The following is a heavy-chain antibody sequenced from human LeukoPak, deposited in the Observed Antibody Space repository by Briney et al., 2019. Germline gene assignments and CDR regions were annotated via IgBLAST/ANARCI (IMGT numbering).Heavy chain of an antibody. V-gene: IGHV4-34*01. CDR1: GGSFSGYY. D-gene: IGHD6-13*01. CDR3: ARNSPATGTRDAFDI. CDR2: INHSGST. J-gene: IGHJ3*02. Sequence: SETLSLTCAVYGGSFSGYYWSWIRQPPGKGLEWIGEINHSGSTNYNPSLKSRVTISVDTSKNQFSLKLSSVTAADTAVYYCARNSPATGTRDAFDIWGQGTMVTVSS.